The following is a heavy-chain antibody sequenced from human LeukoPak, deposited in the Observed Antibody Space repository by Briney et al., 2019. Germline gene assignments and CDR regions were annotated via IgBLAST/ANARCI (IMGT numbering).Heavy chain of an antibody. Sequence: PSETLSLTCTVSGGSISTYYWSWIRQPPGKGLDWIGYIYYSGNTNYNPSLKSRVTISVDTSKNQFSLKLTSVTAADPAVYYCARGSIAAAEGSHWFDPWGQGTLVTVSS. CDR3: ARGSIAAAEGSHWFDP. CDR1: GGSISTYY. CDR2: IYYSGNT. D-gene: IGHD6-13*01. V-gene: IGHV4-59*01. J-gene: IGHJ5*02.